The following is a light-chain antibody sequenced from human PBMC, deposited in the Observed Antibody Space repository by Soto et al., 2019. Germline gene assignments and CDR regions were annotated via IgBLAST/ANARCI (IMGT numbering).Light chain of an antibody. Sequence: IVLTQSPGTLSLSPGERTTLSCRASQSISRYLAWYQQKPGQAPRLLIYATSSRATGIPDRFSGSGSQTDFTLTISRLEPEDFAVYYCQQYGTSPRTFGQGTKVGIK. CDR3: QQYGTSPRT. CDR1: QSISRY. J-gene: IGKJ1*01. V-gene: IGKV3-20*01. CDR2: ATS.